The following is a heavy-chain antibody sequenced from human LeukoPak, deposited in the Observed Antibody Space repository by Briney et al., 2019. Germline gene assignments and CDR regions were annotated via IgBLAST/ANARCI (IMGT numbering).Heavy chain of an antibody. CDR3: ARGADGVSSNSRGWFDP. D-gene: IGHD2-15*01. V-gene: IGHV3-21*01. J-gene: IGHJ5*02. CDR1: GFTFNTYT. CDR2: ISSGSGSM. Sequence: GGSLRLSCAASGFTFNTYTMNWVRQAPGKGLEWVSSISSGSGSMFYIDSVRGRFTISRDNAKNALYLQMNSLRAEDTAVYSCARGADGVSSNSRGWFDPWGQGTLVTVSS.